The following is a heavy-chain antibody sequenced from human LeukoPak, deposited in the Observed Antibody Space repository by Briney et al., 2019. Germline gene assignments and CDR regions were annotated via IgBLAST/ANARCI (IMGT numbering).Heavy chain of an antibody. J-gene: IGHJ4*02. V-gene: IGHV4-59*01. D-gene: IGHD6-19*01. CDR3: VRVGSSGWYYFES. CDR1: GGSITSYY. CDR2: IFYIGGT. Sequence: LSETLSLTCTVPGGSITSYYWSWIRQPPGKGLECIGYIFYIGGTNYNPSLKSRVAISVATSKNKSSLTLSSVTAADTDVYYCVRVGSSGWYYFESWGQGKLVTVSS.